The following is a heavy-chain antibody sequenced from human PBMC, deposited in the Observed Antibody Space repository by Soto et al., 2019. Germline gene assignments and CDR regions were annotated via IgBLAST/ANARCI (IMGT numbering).Heavy chain of an antibody. Sequence: QVQLVQSGAEVKKPGSSVKVSCKASGGTFSSYAISWVRQAPGQGLEWMGGIIPIFGTANYAQKFQGRVTITAEECTSTAYMGLSILRSEDTAVYFCASEAGHRRYFDYWGQGTLVTVSS. CDR2: IIPIFGTA. CDR1: GGTFSSYA. J-gene: IGHJ4*02. CDR3: ASEAGHRRYFDY. V-gene: IGHV1-69*12.